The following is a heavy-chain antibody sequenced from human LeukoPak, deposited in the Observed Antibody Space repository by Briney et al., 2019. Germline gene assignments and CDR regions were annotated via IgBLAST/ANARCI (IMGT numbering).Heavy chain of an antibody. V-gene: IGHV1-2*02. CDR3: ANGAAALPYYFDY. CDR2: INPNSGGT. CDR1: GYTFTGYY. Sequence: ASVKVSCKASGYTFTGYYMHWVRQAPGQGLEWMGWINPNSGGTNYAQKFQGRVTMTRDTSISTAYMELSRLRSDDTAVYYCANGAAALPYYFDYWGQGTLVTVSS. D-gene: IGHD6-13*01. J-gene: IGHJ4*02.